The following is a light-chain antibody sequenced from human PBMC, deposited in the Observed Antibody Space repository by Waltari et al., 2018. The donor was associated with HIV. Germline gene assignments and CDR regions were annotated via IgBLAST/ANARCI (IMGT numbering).Light chain of an antibody. Sequence: QSALTQPPSASGSPGHSVTLPCPGKPRDVGAYNYVSWYQQHPGKAPKLMIYEVFKRPSGGPGRFSGSKAGNTASLTGSGLQGEEEADYYCTSYAGRNIFVFGGGTKLTVL. V-gene: IGLV2-8*01. CDR2: EVF. CDR3: TSYAGRNIFV. J-gene: IGLJ2*01. CDR1: PRDVGAYNY.